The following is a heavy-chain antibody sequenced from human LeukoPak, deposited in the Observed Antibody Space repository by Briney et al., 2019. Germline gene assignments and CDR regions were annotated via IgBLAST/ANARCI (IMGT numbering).Heavy chain of an antibody. Sequence: ASVKVSCKVSGYTLTELSMHWVRQAPGKGLEWMGGFDPEDGETIYAQKFQGRVTMTEDTSTDTAYMELSSLRSEDTAVYYCATVGRVREWPRGEYYYYGMDVWGQGTTVTVSS. CDR1: GYTLTELS. CDR2: FDPEDGET. V-gene: IGHV1-24*01. CDR3: ATVGRVREWPRGEYYYYGMDV. J-gene: IGHJ6*02. D-gene: IGHD3-16*01.